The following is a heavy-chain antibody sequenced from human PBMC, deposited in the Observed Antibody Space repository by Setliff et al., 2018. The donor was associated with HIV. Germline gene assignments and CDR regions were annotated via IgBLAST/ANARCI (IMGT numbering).Heavy chain of an antibody. J-gene: IGHJ4*02. D-gene: IGHD6-6*01. CDR3: ATRPRIAARPFDY. CDR1: GVSVGSGDYY. CDR2: IFHSGDT. Sequence: SETLSLTCSVSGVSVGSGDYYWHCIRQHPEKALEWIGYIFHSGDTYYNPSLKSRISMSVDTSKNQFSLELTSLTAADTAVYYCATRPRIAARPFDYWARECWSPSPQ. V-gene: IGHV4-31*03.